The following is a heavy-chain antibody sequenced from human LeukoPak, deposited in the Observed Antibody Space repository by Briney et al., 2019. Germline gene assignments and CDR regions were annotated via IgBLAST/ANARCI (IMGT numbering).Heavy chain of an antibody. CDR2: IYYSGST. Sequence: KPSETLSLTCTVSGGSISSSSDYWGWIRQPPGKGQEWIGSIYYSGSTYYNPSLKSRVTISVDTPKNQSSLKLSSVTAADTAVYYCARRLLGIAGSVSWFDPWGQGTLVTVSS. CDR1: GGSISSSSDY. J-gene: IGHJ5*02. D-gene: IGHD6-13*01. V-gene: IGHV4-39*01. CDR3: ARRLLGIAGSVSWFDP.